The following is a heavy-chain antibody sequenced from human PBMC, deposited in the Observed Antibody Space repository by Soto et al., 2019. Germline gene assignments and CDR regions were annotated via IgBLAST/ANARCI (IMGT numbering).Heavy chain of an antibody. CDR3: ASLDYGGNSFAGLHREALRYFDY. V-gene: IGHV3-30-3*01. D-gene: IGHD4-17*01. CDR1: GFTFSSYA. J-gene: IGHJ4*02. CDR2: ISYDGSNK. Sequence: GGSLRLSCAASGFTFSSYAMHWVRQAPGKGLEWVAVISYDGSNKYYADSVKGRFTISRDNSKNTPYLQMNSLRAEDTAVYYCASLDYGGNSFAGLHREALRYFDYWGQGTLVTVSS.